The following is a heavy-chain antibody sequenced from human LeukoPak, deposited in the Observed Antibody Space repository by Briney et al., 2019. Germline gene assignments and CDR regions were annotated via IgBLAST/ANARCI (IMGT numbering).Heavy chain of an antibody. J-gene: IGHJ4*02. D-gene: IGHD3-3*01. CDR1: GGSVSSGSYY. V-gene: IGHV4-61*01. CDR2: IYYSGST. Sequence: PSETLSLTCTVSGGSVSSGSYYWSWIRQPPGTGLEWIGYIYYSGSTNYNPSLKSRVTISVDTSKNQFSLKLSSVTAADTAVYYCARGSLITIFGVVPERFDYWGQGTLVTVSS. CDR3: ARGSLITIFGVVPERFDY.